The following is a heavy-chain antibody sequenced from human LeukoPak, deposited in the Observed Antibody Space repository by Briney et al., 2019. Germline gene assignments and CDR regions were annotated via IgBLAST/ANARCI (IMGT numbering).Heavy chain of an antibody. Sequence: GGSLRLSCAASGFTFSSYAMSWVRQAPGKGLEWVSAISGSGGSTYYTDSVKGRFTISRDNSKNTLFLQMDSLRAEDTAVYYCARDLNRRVFTDYWGQGTLVTVSS. CDR1: GFTFSSYA. CDR3: ARDLNRRVFTDY. V-gene: IGHV3-23*01. J-gene: IGHJ4*02. CDR2: ISGSGGST.